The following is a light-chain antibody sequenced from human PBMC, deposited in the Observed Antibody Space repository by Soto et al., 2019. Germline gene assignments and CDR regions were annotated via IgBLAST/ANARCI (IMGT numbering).Light chain of an antibody. J-gene: IGLJ2*01. CDR1: SGSVLTSYY. V-gene: IGLV8-61*01. CDR2: STN. Sequence: QAVVSQEPSFSVSPGGTVTLTSGLTSGSVLTSYYPTWYQQTPGQAPRTLIYSTNIRSSGVPDRFSGSILGNKAALTITGAQADDESDYYCALYVGTGTVVFGGGTKLTVL. CDR3: ALYVGTGTVV.